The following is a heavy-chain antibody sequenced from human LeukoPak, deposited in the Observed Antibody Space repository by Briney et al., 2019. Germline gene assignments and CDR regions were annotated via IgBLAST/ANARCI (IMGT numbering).Heavy chain of an antibody. Sequence: SETLSLTCTVSGGSISSSSYYWGWIRQPPGKGLEWIGSIYYSGSTNYNPSLKSRVTISVDTSKNQFSLKLSSVTAADTAVYYCARSYGDPPYYYYGMDVWGQGTTVTVSS. J-gene: IGHJ6*02. V-gene: IGHV4-39*07. CDR2: IYYSGST. CDR1: GGSISSSSYY. D-gene: IGHD4-17*01. CDR3: ARSYGDPPYYYYGMDV.